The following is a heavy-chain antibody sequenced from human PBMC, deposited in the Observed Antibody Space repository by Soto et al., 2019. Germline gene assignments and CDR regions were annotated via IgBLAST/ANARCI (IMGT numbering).Heavy chain of an antibody. D-gene: IGHD3-3*01. Sequence: QVQLVESGGGVVQPGRSLRLSCAASGFTFNTYGMHWVRQAPGKGLEWVAVISYDGIHKFYADSVRCRFTISRGNTQRTLYLQMDSLRAEDTAVYYCAKGVGRVVIPAYFDYWGQGALVSVSS. CDR2: ISYDGIHK. CDR1: GFTFNTYG. J-gene: IGHJ4*02. V-gene: IGHV3-30*18. CDR3: AKGVGRVVIPAYFDY.